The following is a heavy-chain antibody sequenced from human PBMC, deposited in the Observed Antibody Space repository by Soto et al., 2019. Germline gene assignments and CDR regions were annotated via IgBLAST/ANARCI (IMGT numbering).Heavy chain of an antibody. Sequence: PGGSLRLSCAASGFTFSSYAMHWVRQAPGKGLEWVAVISYDGSNKYYADSVKGRFTISRDNSKNTLYLQMNSLRAEDTAVYYCAREGRCSSTSYYLWYYGMDVWGQRTPVTVSS. CDR2: ISYDGSNK. V-gene: IGHV3-30-3*01. J-gene: IGHJ6*02. D-gene: IGHD2-2*01. CDR1: GFTFSSYA. CDR3: AREGRCSSTSYYLWYYGMDV.